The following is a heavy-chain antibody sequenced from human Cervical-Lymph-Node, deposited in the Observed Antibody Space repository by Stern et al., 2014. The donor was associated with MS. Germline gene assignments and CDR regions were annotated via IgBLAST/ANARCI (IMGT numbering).Heavy chain of an antibody. V-gene: IGHV1-2*02. Sequence: VHLVESGAEVKKPGASVKVSCKASGYTFINYYVHWVRQAPGQGLEWMGWISPYSGGTNYAQKFQGRVPMTRDTSFSTVYLELSSLTSDDAAVYYCARDLFCSGGSCYYYFDFWGQGTLVTVSS. J-gene: IGHJ4*02. CDR2: ISPYSGGT. CDR1: GYTFINYY. CDR3: ARDLFCSGGSCYYYFDF. D-gene: IGHD2-15*01.